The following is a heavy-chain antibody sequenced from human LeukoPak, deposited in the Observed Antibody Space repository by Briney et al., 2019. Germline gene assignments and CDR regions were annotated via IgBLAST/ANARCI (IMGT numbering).Heavy chain of an antibody. D-gene: IGHD6-6*01. Sequence: SETLSLTCAVYGGSFSGYYWSWIRQPPGKGLEWIGEINHSGSTNYNPSLKSRVTISVDTSKNQFSLKLSSVTAADTAVYYCARDPTPFSLYSSSSGRGYDYWGQGTLVTVSS. V-gene: IGHV4-34*01. J-gene: IGHJ4*02. CDR2: INHSGST. CDR1: GGSFSGYY. CDR3: ARDPTPFSLYSSSSGRGYDY.